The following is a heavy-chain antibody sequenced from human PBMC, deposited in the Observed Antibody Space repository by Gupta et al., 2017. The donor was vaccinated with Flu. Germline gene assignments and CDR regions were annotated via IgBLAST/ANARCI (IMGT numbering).Heavy chain of an antibody. CDR2: ISGWGGST. Sequence: EGHLLESGGGLVQPGGSLRLSCAASGFTFSNSAMTWVRQAPGKGLEWVSAISGWGGSTYYADSVKGRFTISRDNSKNTVYMQMNSLRAEDTAVYYCAKDTVYFGSGSEDFYYWGQGPLVTVSS. D-gene: IGHD3-10*01. CDR1: GFTFSNSA. J-gene: IGHJ4*02. CDR3: AKDTVYFGSGSEDFYY. V-gene: IGHV3-23*01.